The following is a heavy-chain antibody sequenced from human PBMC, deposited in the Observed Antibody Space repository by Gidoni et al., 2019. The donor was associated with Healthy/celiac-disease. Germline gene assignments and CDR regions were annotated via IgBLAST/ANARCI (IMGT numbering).Heavy chain of an antibody. V-gene: IGHV3-21*01. CDR2: ISSSSSYI. CDR1: GFTFSSYS. CDR3: AREGGDYDSSGYYYHYYYYGMDV. D-gene: IGHD3-22*01. J-gene: IGHJ6*02. Sequence: EVQLVESGGGLVKPGGSLRLSCSASGFTFSSYSMNWVRQAPGKGLECVSSISSSSSYIYYADSVKGRFTISRDNAKNSLYLQMNSLRAEDTAVYYCAREGGDYDSSGYYYHYYYYGMDVWGQGTTVTVSS.